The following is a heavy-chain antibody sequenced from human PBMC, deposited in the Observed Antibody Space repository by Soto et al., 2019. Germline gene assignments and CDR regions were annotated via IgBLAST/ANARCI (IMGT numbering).Heavy chain of an antibody. J-gene: IGHJ4*02. V-gene: IGHV3-15*01. CDR3: TKEPRH. CDR2: IKSKSDGGAT. CDR1: GFSFTHAW. Sequence: PGGSLRLSCVASGFSFTHAWMSWVRQAPGKGLEWLGRIKSKSDGGATDYVAPVKGRFTISRDDSKNTLYLHMNSLDTEDTAVYYCTKEPRHWGQGTLVTVSS.